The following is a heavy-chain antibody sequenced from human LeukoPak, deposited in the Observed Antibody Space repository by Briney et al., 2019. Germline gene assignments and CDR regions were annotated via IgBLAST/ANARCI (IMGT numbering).Heavy chain of an antibody. J-gene: IGHJ4*02. V-gene: IGHV3-23*01. CDR2: ISASGSAT. D-gene: IGHD1-26*01. Sequence: GGSLRLSCAASGFIFSNYGMNWVRQAPGKGLEWVAAISASGSATSYADSVRGRFTISRDNSKNTLYLQMNSLRAEDTAVYYCARGRQELPDFDYWGQGTLVTVSS. CDR3: ARGRQELPDFDY. CDR1: GFIFSNYG.